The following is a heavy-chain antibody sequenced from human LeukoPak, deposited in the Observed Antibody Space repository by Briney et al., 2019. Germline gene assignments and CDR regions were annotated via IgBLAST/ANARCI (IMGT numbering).Heavy chain of an antibody. Sequence: GASVKVSCKASGYTFTSYGISWVRQAPGHGLEWMGWISPYNGNTNYAQKLQGRVTVTTDTSTSTAYMELRSLRSDDTAVYYCARGGLYCSGGSCYSSWYYFDYWGQGTLVTVSS. CDR3: ARGGLYCSGGSCYSSWYYFDY. V-gene: IGHV1-18*01. J-gene: IGHJ4*02. CDR2: ISPYNGNT. CDR1: GYTFTSYG. D-gene: IGHD2-15*01.